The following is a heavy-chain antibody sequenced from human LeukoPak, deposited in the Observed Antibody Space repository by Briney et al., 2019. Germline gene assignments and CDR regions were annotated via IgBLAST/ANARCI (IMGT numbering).Heavy chain of an antibody. J-gene: IGHJ4*02. Sequence: HPGGSLRLSCAVSGLTFSSYWMHWVRQAPGKGLVWVSRINREGSSTSYADSVKGRFTISRDNAKNTLYLQMNSLRAEDTAVYYCASGDQSCSGDTCYPIDYWGQGTLVTVSS. CDR3: ASGDQSCSGDTCYPIDY. D-gene: IGHD2-15*01. CDR1: GLTFSSYW. V-gene: IGHV3-74*01. CDR2: INREGSST.